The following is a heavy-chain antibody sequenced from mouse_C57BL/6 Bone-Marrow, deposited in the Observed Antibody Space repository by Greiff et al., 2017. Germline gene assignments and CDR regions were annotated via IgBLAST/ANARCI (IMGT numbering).Heavy chain of an antibody. V-gene: IGHV5-17*01. CDR2: ISSGSSTI. CDR3: ARGSKGGFAY. J-gene: IGHJ3*01. Sequence: EVKLVESGGGLVKPGGSLKLSCAASGFNFSDYGMHWVRQAPEKGLEWVAYISSGSSTIYYADTVKGRFTISRDNAKNTLFLQMTSLRSEDTAMDYCARGSKGGFAYWGQGTLVTVSA. CDR1: GFNFSDYG.